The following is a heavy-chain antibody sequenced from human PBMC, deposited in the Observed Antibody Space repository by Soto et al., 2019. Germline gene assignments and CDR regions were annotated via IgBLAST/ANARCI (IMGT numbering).Heavy chain of an antibody. CDR1: GYTFTSYD. CDR3: AREVVVWFDT. D-gene: IGHD2-15*01. J-gene: IGHJ5*02. Sequence: QVQLVQSGAEVKKPGASVKVSCKTSGYTFTSYDINWVRQAAGQVLEWMGWMNPNSGNTGYAQKFQGRVTMTRNTCISTAYMERSSLRTAETAVYYCAREVVVWFDTWGQGTLVTVSS. V-gene: IGHV1-8*01. CDR2: MNPNSGNT.